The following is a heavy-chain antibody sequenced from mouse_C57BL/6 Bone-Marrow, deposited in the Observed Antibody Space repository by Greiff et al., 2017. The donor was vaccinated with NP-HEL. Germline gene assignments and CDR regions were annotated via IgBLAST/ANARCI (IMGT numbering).Heavy chain of an antibody. CDR2: IVPENGDT. CDR1: GFNFTDDY. Sequence: VQLQQSGAELVRPGASVKLSCTASGFNFTDDYMHWVKQRPEQGLEWIGWIVPENGDTEYASKFQGKATITADTSSNTAYLQLRRLTPEDTAVYDSHSSGYRGAYWGQGTLVTVSA. V-gene: IGHV14-4*01. D-gene: IGHD3-1*01. CDR3: HSSGYRGAY. J-gene: IGHJ3*01.